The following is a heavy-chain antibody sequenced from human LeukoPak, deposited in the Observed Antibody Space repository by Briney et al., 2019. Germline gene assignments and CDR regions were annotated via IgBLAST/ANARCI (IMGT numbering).Heavy chain of an antibody. D-gene: IGHD4-23*01. CDR3: ARRDYGGNSHFDY. J-gene: IGHJ4*02. V-gene: IGHV5-51*01. Sequence: GEYLKISCKGSGYSFASHWIGWVRQMPGKGLEWMGIIYPADSDTRYSPSFEGQVTISADKSISTAYVQWNSLKASDTATYYCARRDYGGNSHFDYWGQGTLVTVSS. CDR2: IYPADSDT. CDR1: GYSFASHW.